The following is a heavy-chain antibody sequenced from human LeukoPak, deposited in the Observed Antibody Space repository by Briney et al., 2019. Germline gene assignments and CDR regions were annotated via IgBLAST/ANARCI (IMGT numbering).Heavy chain of an antibody. D-gene: IGHD6-19*01. CDR1: GFTFSSYA. J-gene: IGHJ4*02. Sequence: GGSLRLSCAASGFTFSSYAMSWVRQAPGKGLEWVSAISGSGGSTYYADSVKGRFTISRDNSKNMLYLQMNSLRAEDTAVYYCAKAGRAVAGINLGYFDYWGQGTLVTVSS. V-gene: IGHV3-23*01. CDR3: AKAGRAVAGINLGYFDY. CDR2: ISGSGGST.